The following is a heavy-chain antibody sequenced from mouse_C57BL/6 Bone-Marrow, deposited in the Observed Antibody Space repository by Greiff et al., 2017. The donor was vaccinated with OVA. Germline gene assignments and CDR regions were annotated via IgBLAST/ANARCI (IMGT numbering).Heavy chain of an antibody. Sequence: EVQRVESEAGLVKPGSSMKLSCTASGYTFSDYYMAWVHQVPEKGLEWVANINSDGSSTYYLDSLKSRFIISRDNAKNILYLQMSSLESEDTATYYCAREARQLRPYYFDYWGQGTTLTVSS. CDR2: INSDGSST. D-gene: IGHD3-2*02. V-gene: IGHV5-16*01. CDR3: AREARQLRPYYFDY. J-gene: IGHJ2*01. CDR1: GYTFSDYY.